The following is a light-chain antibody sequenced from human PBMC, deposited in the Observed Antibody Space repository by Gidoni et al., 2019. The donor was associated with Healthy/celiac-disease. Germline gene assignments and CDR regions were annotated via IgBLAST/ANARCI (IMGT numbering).Light chain of an antibody. CDR1: SSDVGGYNY. CDR3: SSYTSSSPYVV. J-gene: IGLJ2*01. Sequence: QSALTQPASVSGPPGQSITISCTGTSSDVGGYNYVSWYQQHPGKAPKLMIYDVSNRPSGVSNRFSGSKSGNTASLTISGLQAEDEADYYCSSYTSSSPYVVFGGGTKLTVL. V-gene: IGLV2-14*01. CDR2: DVS.